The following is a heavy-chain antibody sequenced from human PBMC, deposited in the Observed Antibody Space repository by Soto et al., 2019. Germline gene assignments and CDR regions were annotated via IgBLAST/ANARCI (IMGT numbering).Heavy chain of an antibody. D-gene: IGHD3-3*01. J-gene: IGHJ5*02. CDR2: IYNSGIT. CDR1: GGSISSGDYS. V-gene: IGHV4-30-4*01. Sequence: SETLPLTCTVSGGSISSGDYSWSWVRQSPGKGLEWIGHIYNSGITYYNPSLKSRVVISIDTSRNQFSLRLNSLTAADRAVYFCARGVTVFGLVSRFWFDPWGQGTVVTVSS. CDR3: ARGVTVFGLVSRFWFDP.